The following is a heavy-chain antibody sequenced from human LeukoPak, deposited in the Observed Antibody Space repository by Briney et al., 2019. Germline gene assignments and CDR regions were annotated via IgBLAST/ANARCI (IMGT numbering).Heavy chain of an antibody. Sequence: SGGSLRLSCEASGFTLSSHWMSWVRQAPGKGLEWVAHINQDESEKSYVDSAKGRFTISRDNGKNSLYLQMSSLRVEDTGVYHGAKGHYCLDVGGQGTTVTVPS. CDR2: INQDESEK. V-gene: IGHV3-7*03. J-gene: IGHJ6*02. CDR3: AKGHYCLDV. CDR1: GFTLSSHW.